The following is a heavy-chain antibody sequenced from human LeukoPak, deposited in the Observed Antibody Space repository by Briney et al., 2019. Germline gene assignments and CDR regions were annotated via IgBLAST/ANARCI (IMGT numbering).Heavy chain of an antibody. D-gene: IGHD3-22*01. Sequence: PGGSLRLSCAASAFTFSSYAMSWVRQAPGKGLEWVSSISGSGITTYYADSVKGRFTISRDNSKNTLYLQMNSLRAEDTAVYYCAKDRTGYYDTSPDFDCWGQGTLVTVSS. V-gene: IGHV3-23*01. J-gene: IGHJ4*02. CDR2: ISGSGITT. CDR3: AKDRTGYYDTSPDFDC. CDR1: AFTFSSYA.